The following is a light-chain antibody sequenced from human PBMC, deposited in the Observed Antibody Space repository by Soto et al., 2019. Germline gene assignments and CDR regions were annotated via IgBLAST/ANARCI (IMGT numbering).Light chain of an antibody. V-gene: IGLV2-23*01. CDR2: EGT. CDR1: SSDVGTYYL. Sequence: QSVLTQPASVSGSPGQSITISCTGTSSDVGTYYLVSWYQQHPGKVPKLMIYEGTKRPSGVSDRFSGSKSGNTASLTISGLQAEDEANYCCAAWDDSLNEYVFGDGTKVTVL. J-gene: IGLJ1*01. CDR3: AAWDDSLNEYV.